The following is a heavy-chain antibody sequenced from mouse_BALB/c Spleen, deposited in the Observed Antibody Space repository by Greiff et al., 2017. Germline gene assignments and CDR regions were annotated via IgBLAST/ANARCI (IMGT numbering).Heavy chain of an antibody. CDR2: IWRGGST. J-gene: IGHJ4*01. Sequence: VQLQQSGPSLVQPSQSLSITCTVSGFSLTSYGVHWVRQSPGKGLEWLGVIWRGGSTDYNAAFMSRLSITKDNSKSQVFFKMNSLQADDTAIYYCAKKRYGGYAMDYWGQGTSVTVSS. V-gene: IGHV2-5-1*01. CDR1: GFSLTSYG. D-gene: IGHD2-14*01. CDR3: AKKRYGGYAMDY.